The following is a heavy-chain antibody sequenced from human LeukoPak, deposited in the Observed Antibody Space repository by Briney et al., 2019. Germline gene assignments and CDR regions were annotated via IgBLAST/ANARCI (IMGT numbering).Heavy chain of an antibody. Sequence: GGSLRLSCAASGFTFSSYSMNWVRQAPGKGLEWVSYISSSSSTIYYADSVKGRFTISRDNAKNSLYLQMNSLRAEDTAVYYCARKGRSITMVRGVIVYGMDVWGQGTTVTVSS. CDR1: GFTFSSYS. J-gene: IGHJ6*02. CDR2: ISSSSSTI. CDR3: ARKGRSITMVRGVIVYGMDV. V-gene: IGHV3-48*04. D-gene: IGHD3-10*01.